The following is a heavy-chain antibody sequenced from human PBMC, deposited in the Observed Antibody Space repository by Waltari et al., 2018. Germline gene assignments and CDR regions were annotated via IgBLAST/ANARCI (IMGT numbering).Heavy chain of an antibody. CDR2: IYPGDSDT. D-gene: IGHD6-13*01. Sequence: EVQLVQSGAEVKKPGESLKISCKGSGYSFTSYWIGWVRQMPGKGREWRGVIYPGDSDTDYSPSFQGQVTIAADKSISTAYLQWSSLKASDTAMYYCARRAAAALEVYYFDYWGQGTLVTVSS. CDR3: ARRAAAALEVYYFDY. V-gene: IGHV5-51*03. CDR1: GYSFTSYW. J-gene: IGHJ4*02.